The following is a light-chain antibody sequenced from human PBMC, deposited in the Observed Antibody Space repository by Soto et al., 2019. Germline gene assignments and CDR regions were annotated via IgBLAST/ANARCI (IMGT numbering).Light chain of an antibody. V-gene: IGLV2-23*01. CDR2: EGS. J-gene: IGLJ1*01. Sequence: QSVLTQPASVSGSPGQSITISCTGTSSDVGSYNLVSWYQQHPGKAPKLMIYEGSKRPSGVSNRFSGSKSGNTASLTISGLQAEDEADYYRCSYAGSNGAFGTRTKVTVL. CDR3: CSYAGSNGA. CDR1: SSDVGSYNL.